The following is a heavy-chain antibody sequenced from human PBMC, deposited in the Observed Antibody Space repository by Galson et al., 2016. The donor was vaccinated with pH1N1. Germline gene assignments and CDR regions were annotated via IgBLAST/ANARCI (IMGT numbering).Heavy chain of an antibody. CDR1: GGPITGYY. D-gene: IGHD1-14*01. Sequence: SETLSLTCSVSGGPITGYYWAWIRQPTGKGLEYIGRTYTTGSTNYNPSLMSRVTMSLDTSKSQFSLKLSSVTAEDTAVYYCARVDNRNHYSDAFDIWGQGKMVTVSS. V-gene: IGHV4-4*07. CDR2: TYTTGST. CDR3: ARVDNRNHYSDAFDI. J-gene: IGHJ3*02.